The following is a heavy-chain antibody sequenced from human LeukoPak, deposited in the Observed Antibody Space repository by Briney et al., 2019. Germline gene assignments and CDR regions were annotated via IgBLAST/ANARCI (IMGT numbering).Heavy chain of an antibody. CDR3: ATATFGGVIFSYFDY. CDR1: GYTFTSYY. CDR2: FDPKDGET. V-gene: IGHV1-24*01. J-gene: IGHJ4*02. Sequence: GASVKVSCKASGYTFTSYYIHWVRQAPGQGLEWMGGFDPKDGETNYAQKFQGRVTMTEDTSTDTAYMELSSLRSEDTAVYYCATATFGGVIFSYFDYWGQGTLVTVSS. D-gene: IGHD3-16*01.